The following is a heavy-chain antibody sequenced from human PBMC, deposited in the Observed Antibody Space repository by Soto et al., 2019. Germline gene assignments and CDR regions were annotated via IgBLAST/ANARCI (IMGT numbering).Heavy chain of an antibody. CDR1: GFTFSSYA. D-gene: IGHD6-6*01. V-gene: IGHV3-23*01. J-gene: IGHJ4*02. Sequence: GGSLRLSCAASGFTFSSYAMSWVRQAPGKGLEWVSAISGSGGSTYYADSVKGRFTISRENSKNTLYLQMNSLRAEDTAVYYCAMVGKIAARPGPYFDYWGQGTLVTVSS. CDR2: ISGSGGST. CDR3: AMVGKIAARPGPYFDY.